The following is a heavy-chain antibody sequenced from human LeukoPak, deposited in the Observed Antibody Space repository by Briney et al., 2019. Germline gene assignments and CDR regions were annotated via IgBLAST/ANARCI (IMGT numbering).Heavy chain of an antibody. CDR1: GFTFSDYY. CDR2: ISSSSSYT. CDR3: TTDYSIFDY. Sequence: GGSLRLSCAASGFTFSDYYMSWIRQAPGKGLEWVSYISSSSSYTNYADSVKGRFTISRDNAKNSLYLQMNSLKTEDTAVYYCTTDYSIFDYWGQGTLVTVSS. J-gene: IGHJ4*02. V-gene: IGHV3-11*05. D-gene: IGHD2-15*01.